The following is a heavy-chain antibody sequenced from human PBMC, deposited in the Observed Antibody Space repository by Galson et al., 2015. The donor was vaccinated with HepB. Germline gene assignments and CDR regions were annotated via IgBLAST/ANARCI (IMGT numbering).Heavy chain of an antibody. D-gene: IGHD4-17*01. Sequence: SVKVSCKASGYTFTSYAMHWVRQAPGQRLEWMGWINAGNGNTKYSQKFQGRVTITRDTSASTAYMELSSLRSEDTAVYYCASGERTTGSWGAFDWFDPWGQGTLVTVSS. V-gene: IGHV1-3*01. CDR3: ASGERTTGSWGAFDWFDP. CDR1: GYTFTSYA. J-gene: IGHJ5*02. CDR2: INAGNGNT.